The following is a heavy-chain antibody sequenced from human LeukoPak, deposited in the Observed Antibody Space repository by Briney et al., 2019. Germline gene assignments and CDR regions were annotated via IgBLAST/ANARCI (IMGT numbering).Heavy chain of an antibody. V-gene: IGHV4-39*07. Sequence: KPSETLSLTCSVSGGSVSSSSYYWGWIRAPPGKGLEWIGSIYYSGSTYYNPSLKSRVTISVDTSKNQFSLKLSSVTAADTAVYYCARDSSMVRGVIRHWGQGTLVTVSS. J-gene: IGHJ4*02. CDR1: GGSVSSSSYY. CDR3: ARDSSMVRGVIRH. D-gene: IGHD3-10*01. CDR2: IYYSGST.